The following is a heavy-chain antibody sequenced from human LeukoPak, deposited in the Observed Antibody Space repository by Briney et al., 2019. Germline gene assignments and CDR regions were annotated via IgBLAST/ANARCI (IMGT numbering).Heavy chain of an antibody. J-gene: IGHJ4*02. V-gene: IGHV4-34*01. CDR2: MYYRGNT. CDR1: GFTFSDYY. CDR3: ARLYGNYQNYFDY. D-gene: IGHD1-7*01. Sequence: GSLRLSCAASGFTFSDYYMSWIRQPPGKGLEWVGHMYYRGNTFYSPSLKSRVTVSVDTSKNQFSLKLRSVTAADTAVYYCARLYGNYQNYFDYWGQGTLVTVSS.